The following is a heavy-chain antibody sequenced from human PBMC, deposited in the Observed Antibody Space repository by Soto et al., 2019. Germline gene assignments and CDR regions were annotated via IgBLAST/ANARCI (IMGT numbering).Heavy chain of an antibody. J-gene: IGHJ4*02. CDR2: VNPIVSMS. Sequence: QVQLVQSGAEVKKPGSSVKVSCKASGDTFSFYTINWVRQAPGLGLEWMGRVNPIVSMSNYAQKFQGRVTITAYKSTKTAYVQLSSLRSEDTAIYYCAASYGSGYRAFDYWGQGALVTVSS. CDR3: AASYGSGYRAFDY. V-gene: IGHV1-69*02. CDR1: GDTFSFYT. D-gene: IGHD3-10*01.